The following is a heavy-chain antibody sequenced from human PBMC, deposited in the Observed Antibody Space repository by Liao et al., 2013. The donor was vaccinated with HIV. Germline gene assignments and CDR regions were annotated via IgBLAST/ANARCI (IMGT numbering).Heavy chain of an antibody. V-gene: IGHV4-61*02. J-gene: IGHJ3*02. D-gene: IGHD4-17*01. CDR2: IYTSGIT. CDR3: AREGHGDFDSYGFDI. CDR1: GGSISSGSSY. Sequence: QVQLQESGPGLVKPSQTLSLTCTVSGGSISSGSSYWSWIRQPAGKGLEWIGRIYTSGITNYNPSLKSRVTISGDTSKNQFSLKVTSVTAADTAVYYCAREGHGDFDSYGFDIWGQGTKVAVSS.